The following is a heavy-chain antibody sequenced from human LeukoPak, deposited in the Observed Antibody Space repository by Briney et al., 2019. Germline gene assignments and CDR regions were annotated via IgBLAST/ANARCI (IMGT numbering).Heavy chain of an antibody. Sequence: ASVKVSCKASGYTFTGYYMHWVRQAPGQGLGWMGRVNPNSGGTNYAQKFRGRVTMNRDTYISTAYMELSRLRSDDTAVYYCARVEELLYYFDYWGQGTLATVSS. V-gene: IGHV1-2*06. CDR3: ARVEELLYYFDY. CDR2: VNPNSGGT. CDR1: GYTFTGYY. J-gene: IGHJ4*02. D-gene: IGHD2-2*01.